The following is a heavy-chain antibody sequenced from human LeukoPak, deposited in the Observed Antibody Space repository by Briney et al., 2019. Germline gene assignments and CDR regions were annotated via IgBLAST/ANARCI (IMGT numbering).Heavy chain of an antibody. J-gene: IGHJ4*02. CDR1: GYTFTSYG. Sequence: ASVKVSCKASGYTFTSYGINWVRQAPGQGLEWMGWISSYNGNTNYAQNLQGRVTVTTDTSTSTAYMELRSLRSDDTAVYYCARGARGYSSGYDPFDYWGQGTPVTVSS. CDR3: ARGARGYSSGYDPFDY. V-gene: IGHV1-18*01. CDR2: ISSYNGNT. D-gene: IGHD6-19*01.